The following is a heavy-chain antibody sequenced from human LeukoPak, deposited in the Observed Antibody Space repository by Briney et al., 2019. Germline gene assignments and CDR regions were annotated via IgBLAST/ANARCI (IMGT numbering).Heavy chain of an antibody. CDR1: GGPMNNYY. D-gene: IGHD3-22*01. J-gene: IGHJ4*02. CDR2: VYQTGDT. CDR3: ASQPYYYDSSGYFFDY. V-gene: IGHV4-59*08. Sequence: SETLSLTCTVSGGPMNNYYWSWFRRPPGKGLEWIAYVYQTGDTRYNPSLKSRVSISLDTSKNQFSLKLSSVTAADTAVYYCASQPYYYDSSGYFFDYWGQGTLVTVSS.